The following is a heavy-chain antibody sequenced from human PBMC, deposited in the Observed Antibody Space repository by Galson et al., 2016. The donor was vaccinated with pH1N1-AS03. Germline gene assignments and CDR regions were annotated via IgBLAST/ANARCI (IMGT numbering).Heavy chain of an antibody. D-gene: IGHD4-23*01. Sequence: SLRLSCAASGFTFSTYGMNWVRQAPGKGLEWVSSISRGSSYISYADSVKGRFTISRDNAENSLFLQMNSLRAEDTAVYYCARPKNGGNSQVNAFDVWGQGTMVTVSS. CDR3: ARPKNGGNSQVNAFDV. CDR1: GFTFSTYG. V-gene: IGHV3-21*01. J-gene: IGHJ3*01. CDR2: ISRGSSYI.